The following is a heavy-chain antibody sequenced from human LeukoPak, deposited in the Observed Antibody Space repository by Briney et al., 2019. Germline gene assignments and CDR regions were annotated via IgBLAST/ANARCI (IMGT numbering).Heavy chain of an antibody. J-gene: IGHJ3*02. D-gene: IGHD5-12*01. CDR1: GYTFTGYY. V-gene: IGHV1-2*02. CDR2: INPNSGGT. Sequence: ASVKVSCKASGYTFTGYYMHWVRQAPGQGLEWMGWINPNSGGTNYAQKFQGRVTMTRDTSISTAYMELGRLRSDDTAVYYCARIRNSGYDPRNRQSLDAFDIWGQGTMVTVSS. CDR3: ARIRNSGYDPRNRQSLDAFDI.